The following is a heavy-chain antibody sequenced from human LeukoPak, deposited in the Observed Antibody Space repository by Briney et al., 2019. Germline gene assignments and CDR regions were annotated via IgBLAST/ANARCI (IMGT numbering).Heavy chain of an antibody. CDR2: ISAYTGHT. D-gene: IGHD6-6*01. V-gene: IGHV1-18*01. J-gene: IGHJ4*02. CDR1: GYTFTTYA. CDR3: ARDRRAARPNGYYDH. Sequence: VASVKVSCKVSGYTFTTYAISWVRQAPGQGLEWMGWISAYTGHTNPAQKFQDRVTMTTDTYTNTAYMELRSLTYDDTAVYYCARDRRAARPNGYYDHWGEGTLGTVSS.